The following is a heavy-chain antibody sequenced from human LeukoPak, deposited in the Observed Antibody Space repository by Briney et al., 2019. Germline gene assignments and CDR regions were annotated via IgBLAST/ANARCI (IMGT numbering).Heavy chain of an antibody. CDR2: IYSGGST. D-gene: IGHD7-27*01. V-gene: IGHV3-53*01. Sequence: PGESLRLSCAASWLSVSTNYMSWVHQAPGKGLEWISFIYSGGSTYYADSVKGRFSLSRDNSKNTLYLQMNNLRAEDTAVYYCLGTTDYWGQGTLVTVSS. CDR3: LGTTDY. CDR1: WLSVSTNY. J-gene: IGHJ4*02.